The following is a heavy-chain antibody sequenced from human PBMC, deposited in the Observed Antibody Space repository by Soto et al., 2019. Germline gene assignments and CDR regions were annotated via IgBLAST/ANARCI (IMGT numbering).Heavy chain of an antibody. Sequence: GGSLRLSCAASAFKFSDYYMSWVRQAPGKGLEWVSYISGSGDVIYYADSVKGRFTISRDNDKKSVHLQMDTLRAEDTALYYCARAPDCGEGSCYRHFDLWGQGNRVTVS. V-gene: IGHV3-11*01. CDR1: AFKFSDYY. CDR2: ISGSGDVI. CDR3: ARAPDCGEGSCYRHFDL. J-gene: IGHJ4*02. D-gene: IGHD2-15*01.